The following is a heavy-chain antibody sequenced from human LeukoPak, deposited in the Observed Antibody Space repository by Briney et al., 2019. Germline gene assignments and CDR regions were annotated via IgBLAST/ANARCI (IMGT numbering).Heavy chain of an antibody. V-gene: IGHV1-69*13. J-gene: IGHJ6*03. CDR1: GGIFSNYG. CDR3: ARAMVRGDYDTFYYYYMDV. CDR2: IIPIFRTA. Sequence: GASVKVSCKASGGIFSNYGISWVRQAPGQGLEWMGGIIPIFRTANYAQKFQGRVTITADESTSTAYMELSSLRSEDTALYYCARAMVRGDYDTFYYYYMDVWGKGTTVTISS. D-gene: IGHD2-21*02.